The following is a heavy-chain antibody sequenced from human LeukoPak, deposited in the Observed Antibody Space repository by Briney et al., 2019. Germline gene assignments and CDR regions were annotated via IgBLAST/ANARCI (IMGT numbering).Heavy chain of an antibody. Sequence: GGSLRLSCVASGFAPSKDWMHWVRQVPGEGLEWVSRTSTDGRTTGYADSVKGRFTISRDNAKNTLFLEMNNLKVEDTAVYYCASFGQQWLESYWGLGTLVTVSS. CDR3: ASFGQQWLESY. CDR2: TSTDGRTT. V-gene: IGHV3-74*01. D-gene: IGHD6-19*01. J-gene: IGHJ4*02. CDR1: GFAPSKDW.